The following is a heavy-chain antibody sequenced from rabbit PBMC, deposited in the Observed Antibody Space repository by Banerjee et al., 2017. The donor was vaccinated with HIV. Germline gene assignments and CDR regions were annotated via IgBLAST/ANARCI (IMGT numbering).Heavy chain of an antibody. CDR1: GIDFSSYG. CDR2: IYTGTGST. J-gene: IGHJ3*01. V-gene: IGHV1S45*01. CDR3: AREQYAGYAGYGL. Sequence: QEQLVESGGGLVQPGGSLKLTCTASGIDFSSYGISWVRQAPGKGPEWIGCIYTGTGSTYYANWAKGRFTISKTSSTTVTLQITSLTAADTATYFCAREQYAGYAGYGLWGQGTLVT. D-gene: IGHD7-1*01.